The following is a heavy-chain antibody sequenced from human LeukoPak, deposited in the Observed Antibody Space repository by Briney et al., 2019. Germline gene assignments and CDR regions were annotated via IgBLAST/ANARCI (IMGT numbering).Heavy chain of an antibody. CDR1: GLTFSTYC. J-gene: IGHJ4*02. CDR3: AKDNYDYGDYDGGDD. Sequence: GGPLTLSCAASGLTFSTYCMHWLRQAPGKGLEWVAFIRYDGRNKYYPDSGKGRFTISRDNSKNTLYLKMNSLRAEDTAVYDCAKDNYDYGDYDGGDDWGQGTLVTVAS. CDR2: IRYDGRNK. D-gene: IGHD4-17*01. V-gene: IGHV3-30*02.